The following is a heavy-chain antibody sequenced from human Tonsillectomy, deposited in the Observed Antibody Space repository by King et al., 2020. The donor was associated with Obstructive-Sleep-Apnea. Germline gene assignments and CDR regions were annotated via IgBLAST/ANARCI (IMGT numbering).Heavy chain of an antibody. J-gene: IGHJ4*02. D-gene: IGHD3-22*01. CDR1: GFTFSSYS. CDR2: ISSSSSTI. Sequence: VQLVESGGGLVQPGGSLRLSCAASGFTFSSYSMNWVRQAPGKGLELVSYISSSSSTIYYADSVKGRFTISRDNAKNSLYLQMNSLRAEDTAVYYCARGQVVVIRGGFDYWGQGTLVTVSS. CDR3: ARGQVVVIRGGFDY. V-gene: IGHV3-48*04.